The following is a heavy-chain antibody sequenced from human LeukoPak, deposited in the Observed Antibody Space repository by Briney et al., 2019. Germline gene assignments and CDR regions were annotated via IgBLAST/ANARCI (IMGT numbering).Heavy chain of an antibody. Sequence: GGPLRLSCAASGFKFETYNFNWVRQAPGKGLEWVSSISSSSSYIYYADSVKGRFTISRDNAKNSLYLQMNTLRAEDTAVYYCARGSDTAMVLFYYFDYWGQGTLVTVSS. CDR3: ARGSDTAMVLFYYFDY. CDR1: GFKFETYN. CDR2: ISSSSSYI. D-gene: IGHD5-18*01. V-gene: IGHV3-21*01. J-gene: IGHJ4*02.